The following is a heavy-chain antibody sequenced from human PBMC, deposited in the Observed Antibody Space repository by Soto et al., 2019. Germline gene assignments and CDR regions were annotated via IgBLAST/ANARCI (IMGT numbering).Heavy chain of an antibody. J-gene: IGHJ6*02. CDR3: ARDHIAAAGAGIYYYGMDV. CDR1: GFTFSSYG. V-gene: IGHV3-33*01. D-gene: IGHD6-13*01. Sequence: QVQLVESGGGVVQPGRSLRLSCAASGFTFSSYGMHWVRQAPGKGLEWVAVIWYDGSNKYYADSVKGRFTISRDNSKNTLYLQMNSLRAEDTAVYYCARDHIAAAGAGIYYYGMDVWGQGTTVTVSS. CDR2: IWYDGSNK.